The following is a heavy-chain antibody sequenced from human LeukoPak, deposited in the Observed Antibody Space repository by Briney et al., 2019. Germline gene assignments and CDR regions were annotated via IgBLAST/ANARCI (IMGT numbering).Heavy chain of an antibody. CDR2: IKPSGGT. CDR3: ARIGYSFSINDWSRTGLGAYPTKYYYYMDV. J-gene: IGHJ6*03. Sequence: SETLSLTCAVYGGSFSDYSWSWIRQPPGKGLEWIEEIKPSGGTNHNPSLMSRVSMSVDTSKNQISLRVSSVTAADTAVYYCARIGYSFSINDWSRTGLGAYPTKYYYYMDVWGKGTTVTVSS. V-gene: IGHV4-34*01. D-gene: IGHD5-18*01. CDR1: GGSFSDYS.